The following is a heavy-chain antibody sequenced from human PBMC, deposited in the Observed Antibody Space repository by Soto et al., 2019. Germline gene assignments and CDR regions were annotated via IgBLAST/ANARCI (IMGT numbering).Heavy chain of an antibody. J-gene: IGHJ3*02. CDR3: AKAGGDIVVVVAAPDAFDI. V-gene: IGHV3-23*01. Sequence: GGSLRLSCADSGFTFSSYAMSWVRQAPGKGLEWVSAISGSGGSTYDAGSVKGRFTISRDNSKNTLYLQMNSLRAEDTAVYYCAKAGGDIVVVVAAPDAFDIWGQGTMVTVSS. CDR2: ISGSGGST. CDR1: GFTFSSYA. D-gene: IGHD2-15*01.